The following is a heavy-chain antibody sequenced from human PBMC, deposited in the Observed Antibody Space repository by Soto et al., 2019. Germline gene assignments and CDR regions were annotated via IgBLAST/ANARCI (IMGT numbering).Heavy chain of an antibody. J-gene: IGHJ4*02. V-gene: IGHV3-33*01. CDR1: GFIFSHFG. D-gene: IGHD1-20*01. CDR3: GRDWLTGPSDY. CDR2: MWNDGGNK. Sequence: GGSLRLSCAASGFIFSHFGMHWVRQAPGKGLECVAVMWNDGGNKFYADSVKDRFTISRDNSKNTLYLQMDSLRAEDTAVYYCGRDWLTGPSDYWGQGTLVTVSS.